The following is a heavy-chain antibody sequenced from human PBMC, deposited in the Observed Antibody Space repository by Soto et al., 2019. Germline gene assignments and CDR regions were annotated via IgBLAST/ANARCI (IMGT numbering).Heavy chain of an antibody. Sequence: GGSLRLSCAASGFTFSSYAMSWVRQAPGKGLEWVSAISGSGGSTYYADSVKGRFTISRDKSKNTLYLQMNSLRAEDTAVYYCAKEWVLPLQPTSSKRRDDSWGQGTLVTVSS. J-gene: IGHJ4*02. D-gene: IGHD1-26*01. CDR2: ISGSGGST. CDR3: AKEWVLPLQPTSSKRRDDS. CDR1: GFTFSSYA. V-gene: IGHV3-23*01.